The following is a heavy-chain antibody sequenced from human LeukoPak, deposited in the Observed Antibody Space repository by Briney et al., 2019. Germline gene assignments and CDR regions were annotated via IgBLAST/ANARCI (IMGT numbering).Heavy chain of an antibody. Sequence: GRSLRLSCAASGFTFSSYAMHWVRQAPGKGLEWVAVISYDGSNEYYADSVKGRFTISRDNSKNTLYLQMNSLRAEDTAVYYCARDMASGSGWYIRRGDYYYYGMDVWGRGTTVTVSS. CDR3: ARDMASGSGWYIRRGDYYYYGMDV. J-gene: IGHJ6*04. D-gene: IGHD6-19*01. CDR1: GFTFSSYA. CDR2: ISYDGSNE. V-gene: IGHV3-30*04.